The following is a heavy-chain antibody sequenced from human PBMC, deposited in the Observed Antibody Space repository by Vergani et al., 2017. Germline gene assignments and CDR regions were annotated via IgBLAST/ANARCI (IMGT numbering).Heavy chain of an antibody. J-gene: IGHJ3*02. CDR1: GGSISSSSYY. Sequence: QLQLQESGPGLVKPSETLSLTCTVSGGSISSSSYYWGWIRQPPGKGLEWIGSIYYSGSTNYNPSLKSRVTISVDTSKNQFSLKLSSVTAADTAVYYCARHGLQLGELSLYRSDAFDIWGQGTMVTVSS. D-gene: IGHD3-16*02. CDR2: IYYSGST. V-gene: IGHV4-39*01. CDR3: ARHGLQLGELSLYRSDAFDI.